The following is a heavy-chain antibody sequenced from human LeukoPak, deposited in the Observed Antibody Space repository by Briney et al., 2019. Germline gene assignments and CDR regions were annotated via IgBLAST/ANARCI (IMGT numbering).Heavy chain of an antibody. CDR2: INHSGST. CDR1: GGSFSGYY. V-gene: IGHV4-34*01. Sequence: SETLSLTCAVYGGSFSGYYWSWIRQPPGKGLEWIGEINHSGSTNYNPSLKSRVTISVDTSKNQFSLKLSSVTAADTAVYYCAASGSPHYFDYWGQGTLVTVSS. D-gene: IGHD1-26*01. J-gene: IGHJ4*02. CDR3: AASGSPHYFDY.